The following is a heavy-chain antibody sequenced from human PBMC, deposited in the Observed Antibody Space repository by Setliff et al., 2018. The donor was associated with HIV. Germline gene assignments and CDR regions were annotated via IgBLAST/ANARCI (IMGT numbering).Heavy chain of an antibody. CDR1: GYTFTTYS. V-gene: IGHV1-3*04. CDR2: LRTGNGDT. Sequence: GASVKVSCKVSGYTFTTYSIHWVRQAPGQRPEWMGWLRTGNGDTSYSESLQGRVTFTRDTSANTAYMELSNLRSEDTAVYYCVRRATAAEVFDYWGQGTLVTVSS. D-gene: IGHD6-13*01. J-gene: IGHJ4*02. CDR3: VRRATAAEVFDY.